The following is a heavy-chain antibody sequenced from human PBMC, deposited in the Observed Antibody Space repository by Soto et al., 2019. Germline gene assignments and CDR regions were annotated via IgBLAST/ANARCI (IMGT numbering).Heavy chain of an antibody. J-gene: IGHJ6*02. Sequence: SGPTLVNPTEPLTVTCTFSGFSLTSPGMCVSWIRQSPGKALEWLALIERDDDDKYYSTSLKTRLTISKDTRKNQVVLTMANMDPADTATYYCARSIRGPRRFNGMDVWGQGTTGTVSS. V-gene: IGHV2-70*13. D-gene: IGHD1-20*01. CDR1: GFSLTSPGMC. CDR3: ARSIRGPRRFNGMDV. CDR2: IERDDDDK.